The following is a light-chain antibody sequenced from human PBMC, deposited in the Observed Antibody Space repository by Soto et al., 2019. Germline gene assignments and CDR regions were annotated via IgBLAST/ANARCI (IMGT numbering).Light chain of an antibody. V-gene: IGLV2-23*01. Sequence: QSVVTQPASVSGSPGQAVTISCTGTSRDVGSYKFVSWYQHHPGKAPKLMIHEGSKRPSGVSNRFSGSKSGNPASLTISGLQAEDEADYYCCSYAGSGTDVFGTGTKVTVL. CDR3: CSYAGSGTDV. CDR2: EGS. J-gene: IGLJ1*01. CDR1: SRDVGSYKF.